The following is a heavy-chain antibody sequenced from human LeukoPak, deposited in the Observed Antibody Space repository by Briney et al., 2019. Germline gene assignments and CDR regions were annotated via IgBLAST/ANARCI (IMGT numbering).Heavy chain of an antibody. D-gene: IGHD4-11*01. V-gene: IGHV3-43*01. J-gene: IGHJ4*02. CDR2: ISWDGGGT. Sequence: GGSLRLSCAASGFTFNDCTMHWVRQTARKGPEWVSLISWDGGGTYYADSVKGRFTVSRDNSKNSLYLQMNSLRAEDTAVYYCAREDHSNYNYWGQGTLVTVSS. CDR1: GFTFNDCT. CDR3: AREDHSNYNY.